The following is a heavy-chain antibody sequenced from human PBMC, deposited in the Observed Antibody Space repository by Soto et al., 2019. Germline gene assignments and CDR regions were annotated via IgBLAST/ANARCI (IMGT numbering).Heavy chain of an antibody. Sequence: SETLSLTCTVSGGSMRRYYWTWIRQPPGKGLEWIGNIHYTGSTNYNPSLKSRVTILLGTSTSQFSLKVSSVTAADTAVYYCARDLTISSTDGPLDPWGHGTLVTV. V-gene: IGHV4-59*01. CDR2: IHYTGST. CDR3: ARDLTISSTDGPLDP. CDR1: GGSMRRYY. J-gene: IGHJ5*02. D-gene: IGHD1-1*01.